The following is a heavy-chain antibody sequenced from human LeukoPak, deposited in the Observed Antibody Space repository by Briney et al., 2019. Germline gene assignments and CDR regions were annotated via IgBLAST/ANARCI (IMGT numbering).Heavy chain of an antibody. D-gene: IGHD6-19*01. J-gene: IGHJ4*02. V-gene: IGHV3-23*01. CDR2: ISGSGDTT. CDR3: ARESFRALAGYLDY. Sequence: GRSLRLSCAASGFTFSNYAMSWVRQAPGKGLEWVSGISGSGDTTYYADSEKGRFTISRDNSRNTLFLQMNSLRVEDTAVYFCARESFRALAGYLDYWGQGSLVIVSS. CDR1: GFTFSNYA.